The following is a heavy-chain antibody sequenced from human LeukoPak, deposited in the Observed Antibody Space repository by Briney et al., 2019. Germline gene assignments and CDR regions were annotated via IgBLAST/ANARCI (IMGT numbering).Heavy chain of an antibody. Sequence: PGGSLRLSCAASGFTFNSYVMSWVRQAPGKGLEWVSGITGSGGSTYYADSVKGRFTISRDNSKNTVYLQMNNLRAEDKAVYYCAKDGYSGSGSVFYFDYWGQGTLVTVSS. D-gene: IGHD3-10*01. CDR3: AKDGYSGSGSVFYFDY. CDR1: GFTFNSYV. V-gene: IGHV3-23*01. CDR2: ITGSGGST. J-gene: IGHJ4*02.